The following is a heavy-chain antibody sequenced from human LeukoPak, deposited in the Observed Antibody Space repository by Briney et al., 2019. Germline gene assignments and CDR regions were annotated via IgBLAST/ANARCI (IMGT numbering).Heavy chain of an antibody. V-gene: IGHV3-23*01. CDR3: AKGYCSSTSCSYYFDY. Sequence: GGSLRPSCAASGFTFSSYAMSWVRQAPGKGLEWVSAISGSGGSTYYADSVKGRFTISRDNSKNTLYLQMNSLRAEDTAVYYCAKGYCSSTSCSYYFDYWGQGTLVTVSS. CDR1: GFTFSSYA. D-gene: IGHD2-2*01. J-gene: IGHJ4*02. CDR2: ISGSGGST.